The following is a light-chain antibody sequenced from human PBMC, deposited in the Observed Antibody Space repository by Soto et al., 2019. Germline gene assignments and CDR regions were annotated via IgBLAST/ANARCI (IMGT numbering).Light chain of an antibody. CDR1: QSVSTY. J-gene: IGKJ4*01. CDR3: QQRYQGLPVT. Sequence: EIVLTQSPATLSLSPGERATLSCRASQSVSTYLAWYQQKPGQAPRLLIHDASNRATGVPTRFSGSGSGTDFTLTISSLEPEDFAVYYCQQRYQGLPVTFGGGTKVDI. CDR2: DAS. V-gene: IGKV3-11*01.